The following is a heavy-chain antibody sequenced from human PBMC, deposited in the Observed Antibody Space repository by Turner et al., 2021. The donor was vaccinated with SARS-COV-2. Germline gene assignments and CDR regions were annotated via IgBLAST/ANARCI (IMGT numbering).Heavy chain of an antibody. V-gene: IGHV4-39*01. CDR2: IYYSGST. CDR3: ARRPYYYDSSGLYWYFDL. CDR1: RGSICSSSYY. Sequence: QLQLQESGPGLVKPSETPSLTCTVSRGSICSSSYYWGWIRQPPGKGLEWIGSIYYSGSTYYNPSLKSRVTISVETSKIQFSLKLSSVTAADTAVYYWARRPYYYDSSGLYWYFDLWGRGTLVTVSS. D-gene: IGHD3-22*01. J-gene: IGHJ2*01.